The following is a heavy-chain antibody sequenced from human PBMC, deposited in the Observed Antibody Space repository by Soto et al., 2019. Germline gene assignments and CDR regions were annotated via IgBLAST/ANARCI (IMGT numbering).Heavy chain of an antibody. Sequence: SETLSLTCSVSGGSINSYYWSWIRQPPGKGLEWVGYIYYTGSTNYNPSLKSRVTISVDTSKKHFSLKLASVTAADTAEYYCARRDGYSHYMDIWGKGTTVTVPS. J-gene: IGHJ6*03. V-gene: IGHV4-59*08. CDR3: ARRDGYSHYMDI. CDR1: GGSINSYY. CDR2: IYYTGST. D-gene: IGHD2-21*01.